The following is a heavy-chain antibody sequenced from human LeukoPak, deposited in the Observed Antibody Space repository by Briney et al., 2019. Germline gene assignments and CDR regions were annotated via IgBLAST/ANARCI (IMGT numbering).Heavy chain of an antibody. Sequence: GGSLRLSCAASGFTVSGNYMNWVRQAPGKGLEWVSVIYTGGSTYYADSVNGRFTISRDNSMNTLYLQMNSLRAEDTAVYYCMRGFSDWGQGTLVTVSS. CDR1: GFTVSGNY. CDR3: MRGFSD. V-gene: IGHV3-66*01. CDR2: IYTGGST. J-gene: IGHJ4*02.